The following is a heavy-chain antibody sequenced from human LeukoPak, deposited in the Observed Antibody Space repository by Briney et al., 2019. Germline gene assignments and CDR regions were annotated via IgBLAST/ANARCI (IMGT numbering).Heavy chain of an antibody. D-gene: IGHD3-22*01. CDR3: ARGSGYDTSGDYYAFDY. J-gene: IGHJ4*02. CDR2: IHSSGST. Sequence: PSQTLSLTCTVSGGSISSGSYYWSWIRQPAGKGLEWVVRIHSSGSTNYNPSLKSRVTISVDTSKNQFSLKLSSVTAADTAVYYCARGSGYDTSGDYYAFDYGGQGTLVTVS. V-gene: IGHV4-61*02. CDR1: GGSISSGSYY.